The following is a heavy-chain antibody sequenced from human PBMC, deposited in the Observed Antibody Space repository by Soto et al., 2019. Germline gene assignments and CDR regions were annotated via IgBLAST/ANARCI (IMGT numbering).Heavy chain of an antibody. J-gene: IGHJ4*02. CDR3: ARGRSSGWYILLIFDY. CDR2: MNPNSGNT. V-gene: IGHV1-8*01. Sequence: GASVKVSWKASGYTFTSYDINWVRQATGQGLEWMGWMNPNSGNTGYAQKFQGRVTMTRNTSISTAYMELSSLRSEDTAVYYCARGRSSGWYILLIFDYWGQGTLVTVSS. D-gene: IGHD6-19*01. CDR1: GYTFTSYD.